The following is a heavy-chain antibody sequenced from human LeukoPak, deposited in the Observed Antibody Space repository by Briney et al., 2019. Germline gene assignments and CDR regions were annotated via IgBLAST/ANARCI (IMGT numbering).Heavy chain of an antibody. D-gene: IGHD5-18*01. CDR1: GYSFTSYW. J-gene: IGHJ5*02. Sequence: GESLKISCKGSGYSFTSYWIGWVRQMPGKGLEWMGIIYPGDSDTRYSPSFQGQVTISADKSISTAYLQWSSLKASDTAMYYCARVRGVTEVLGWFDPWGQGTLVTVSS. CDR2: IYPGDSDT. V-gene: IGHV5-51*01. CDR3: ARVRGVTEVLGWFDP.